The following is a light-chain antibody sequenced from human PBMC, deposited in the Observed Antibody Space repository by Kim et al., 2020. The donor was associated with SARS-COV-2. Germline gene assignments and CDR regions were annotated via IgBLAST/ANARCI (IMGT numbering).Light chain of an antibody. CDR1: RNDVGYYNS. CDR3: SSHTTSSTYV. J-gene: IGLJ1*01. CDR2: DVT. Sequence: GQSITISCTGTRNDVGYYNSVPWYQQHQGKAPRLIIYDVTERASGVSNRFFGSQSGNTASLTISGLRAEDEADYYCSSHTTSSTYVFGSGTKVTVL. V-gene: IGLV2-14*03.